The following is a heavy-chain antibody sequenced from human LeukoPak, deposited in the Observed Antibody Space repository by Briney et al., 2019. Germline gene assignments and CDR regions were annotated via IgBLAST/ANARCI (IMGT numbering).Heavy chain of an antibody. CDR3: ARCLEYDILTGYNWAFGY. J-gene: IGHJ4*02. CDR2: INWNGGST. D-gene: IGHD3-9*01. CDR1: GFTFSSYW. Sequence: GGSLRLSCAASGFTFSSYWMSWVRQAPGKGLEWVSGINWNGGSTGYADSVKGRFTISRDNAKNSLYLQMNSLRAEDTALYYCARCLEYDILTGYNWAFGYWGQGTLVTVSS. V-gene: IGHV3-20*04.